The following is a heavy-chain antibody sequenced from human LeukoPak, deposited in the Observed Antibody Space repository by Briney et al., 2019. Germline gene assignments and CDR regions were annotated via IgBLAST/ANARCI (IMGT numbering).Heavy chain of an antibody. CDR1: GFTFSCYA. CDR3: AKDQQWLVLYYFDY. Sequence: HPGGSLRLSCAASGFTFSCYAMSWVRQAPGKGLEWVSAISGSGGSTYYADSVKGRFTISRDNSKNTLYLQMNSLRAEDTAVYYCAKDQQWLVLYYFDYWGQGTLVTVSS. D-gene: IGHD6-19*01. CDR2: ISGSGGST. V-gene: IGHV3-23*01. J-gene: IGHJ4*02.